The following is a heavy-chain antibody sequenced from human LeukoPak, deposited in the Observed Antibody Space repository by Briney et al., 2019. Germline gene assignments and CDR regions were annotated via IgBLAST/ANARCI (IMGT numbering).Heavy chain of an antibody. Sequence: ASVKVSCKASGYTFTSYAMHWVRQAPGQRLEWMGWINAGNGNTKYSQKFQGRVTITRDTSASTAYMELSSLRSEDTAVYYCAREAVLLWFGELLGDAFGFDPWGQGTLVTVSS. CDR3: AREAVLLWFGELLGDAFGFDP. CDR1: GYTFTSYA. CDR2: INAGNGNT. D-gene: IGHD3-10*01. J-gene: IGHJ5*02. V-gene: IGHV1-3*01.